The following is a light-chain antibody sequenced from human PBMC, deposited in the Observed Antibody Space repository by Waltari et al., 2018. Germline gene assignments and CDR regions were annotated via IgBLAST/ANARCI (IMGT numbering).Light chain of an antibody. V-gene: IGKV4-1*01. CDR3: QQYYNTPFT. Sequence: DIVMAQSPDSLAVSLGERATINCKSSQSVLYSSNNKNYLTWYQKKPGQPPKLLIYWASTRESGVPDRFSGSGSGTDFTLTISSLQAEDVAVYYCQQYYNTPFTFGPGTKEDVK. CDR1: QSVLYSSNNKNY. CDR2: WAS. J-gene: IGKJ3*01.